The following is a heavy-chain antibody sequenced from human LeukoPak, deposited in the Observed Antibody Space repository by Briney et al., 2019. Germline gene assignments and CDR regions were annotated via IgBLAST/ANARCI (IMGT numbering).Heavy chain of an antibody. V-gene: IGHV4-34*01. CDR1: GGSFSGYC. CDR2: ITHNGTT. CDR3: RRVAHSSSWYFFDS. D-gene: IGHD6-13*01. J-gene: IGHJ4*02. Sequence: SETLSLTCAVYGGSFSGYCWSWIRQPPGKGLEWIGEITHNGTTTYNPSLKSRVTLSVDTSTNEFSLKLSSVTGADTAVYYCRRVAHSSSWYFFDSWGQGTLVTVSS.